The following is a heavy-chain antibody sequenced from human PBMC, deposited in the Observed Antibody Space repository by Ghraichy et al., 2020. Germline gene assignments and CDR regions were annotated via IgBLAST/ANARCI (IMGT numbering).Heavy chain of an antibody. Sequence: SQTLSLTCVISGDSVSSNSAAWNWIRQSPSRGLEWPGRTYYRSKWYNDYAVSVKSRITINPDTSKNQFSLQLNSVTPEDTAVYYCARDQSLAVAGRFDPWGQGTLVTVSS. CDR2: TYYRSKWYN. V-gene: IGHV6-1*01. CDR1: GDSVSSNSAA. D-gene: IGHD6-19*01. CDR3: ARDQSLAVAGRFDP. J-gene: IGHJ5*02.